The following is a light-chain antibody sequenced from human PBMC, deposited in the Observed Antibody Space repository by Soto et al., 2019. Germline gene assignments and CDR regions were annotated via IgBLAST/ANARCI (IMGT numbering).Light chain of an antibody. V-gene: IGKV3-20*01. Sequence: EIVLTQSPGTLSLSPGDRATLSCRVSHSINTSFLAWFQQKPGQAPRLLIYAASTRATGIPDRFSGSASETDFTLTINRLEPEDSAVYYCQQYASAPFSLGPGTKVDIK. J-gene: IGKJ3*01. CDR2: AAS. CDR1: HSINTSF. CDR3: QQYASAPFS.